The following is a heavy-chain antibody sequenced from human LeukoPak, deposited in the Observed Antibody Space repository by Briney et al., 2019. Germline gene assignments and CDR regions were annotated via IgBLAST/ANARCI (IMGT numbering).Heavy chain of an antibody. CDR3: ARVPFSLLRFCGRNYYYGMDV. Sequence: ASVTDSFKASGYTFTKYDINWVRQATGQGGEWMGWMNPKRGKTGYPQKLQGRDTMTRNTSISTAYMELSSLRSEDTAVYYCARVPFSLLRFCGRNYYYGMDVWGQGTTVTVSS. J-gene: IGHJ6*02. D-gene: IGHD3-3*01. V-gene: IGHV1-8*01. CDR1: GYTFTKYD. CDR2: MNPKRGKT.